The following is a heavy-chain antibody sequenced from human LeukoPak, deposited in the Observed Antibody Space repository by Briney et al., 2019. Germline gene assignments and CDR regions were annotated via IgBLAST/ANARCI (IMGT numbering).Heavy chain of an antibody. J-gene: IGHJ4*02. CDR3: ARGEPYSSSWYAFDY. D-gene: IGHD6-13*01. Sequence: GGSLRLSCAASGFTFSSYAMHWVRQAPGKGLEYVSAISSNGVSTYYANSVKGRFTISRDNSKNTLYLQMGSLRAEDMAVYYCARGEPYSSSWYAFDYWGQGTLVTVSS. CDR1: GFTFSSYA. V-gene: IGHV3-64*01. CDR2: ISSNGVST.